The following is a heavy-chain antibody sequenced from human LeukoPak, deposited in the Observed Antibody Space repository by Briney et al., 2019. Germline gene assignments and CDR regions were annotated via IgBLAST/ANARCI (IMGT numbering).Heavy chain of an antibody. J-gene: IGHJ6*03. Sequence: GGSLRLSCAASGFTFSSYSMNWVRQAPGKGLESVSSISSSSSYIYYADSVKGRFTISRDNAKNSLYLQMNSLRAEDTAVYYCARVRGSYYYYYYYMDVWGKGTTVTVSS. CDR1: GFTFSSYS. CDR3: ARVRGSYYYYYYYMDV. D-gene: IGHD1-26*01. V-gene: IGHV3-21*01. CDR2: ISSSSSYI.